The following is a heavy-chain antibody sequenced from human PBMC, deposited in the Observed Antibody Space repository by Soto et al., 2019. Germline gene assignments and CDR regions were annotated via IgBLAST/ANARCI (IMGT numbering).Heavy chain of an antibody. J-gene: IGHJ3*02. CDR1: GYTFTSYD. Sequence: QVQLVQSGAEVKKPGASVKVSCKASGYTFTSYDINWVRQATGQGLEWMGWMNPNSGNTGYAQKFQGSVTMTRHTSISTAYMELSSLRSEDTAVYYCARGINYYASGDDAFDIWGQGTMVTVSS. V-gene: IGHV1-8*01. CDR3: ARGINYYASGDDAFDI. D-gene: IGHD3-10*01. CDR2: MNPNSGNT.